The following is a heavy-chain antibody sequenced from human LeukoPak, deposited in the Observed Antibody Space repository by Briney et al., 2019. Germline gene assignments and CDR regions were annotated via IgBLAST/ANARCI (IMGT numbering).Heavy chain of an antibody. CDR3: GIRDTSDYYVF. V-gene: IGHV3-23*01. J-gene: IGHJ4*02. CDR1: GFTFRTYA. CDR2: TGSTGVT. Sequence: GGSLRLSCTGSGFTFRTYAFSWVRQAPGKGLEWVSATGSTGVTYYADSVKGRFTISRDNSKNALYLQMNGLRADDTAVYYCGIRDTSDYYVFWGQGTLVTVSS. D-gene: IGHD3-22*01.